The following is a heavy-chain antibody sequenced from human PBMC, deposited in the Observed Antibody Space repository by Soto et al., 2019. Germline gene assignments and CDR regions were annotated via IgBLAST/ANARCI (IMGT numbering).Heavy chain of an antibody. Sequence: QPGGSLRLSCAASGFTFSDSAMHWVRQASGKGLEWVGRIRNKANNYTTGYAASVKGRFTISRDDSKNMAYLQMNSLKTEDTAVYYCTRVSVTPFDYWGQGNLVTVSS. CDR2: IRNKANNYTT. CDR3: TRVSVTPFDY. CDR1: GFTFSDSA. J-gene: IGHJ4*02. V-gene: IGHV3-73*01. D-gene: IGHD4-17*01.